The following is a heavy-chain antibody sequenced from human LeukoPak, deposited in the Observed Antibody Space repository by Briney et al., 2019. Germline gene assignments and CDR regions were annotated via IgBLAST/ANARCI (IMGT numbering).Heavy chain of an antibody. Sequence: GGSLRLSCSASGFTFSSYAMHWVRQAPGKGLEYVSAISSNGGSTYYADSVKGRFTISRDNSKNTLYLQMSSLRAEDTAVYYCVKDGPGSGNPFDYWGQGTLVTVFS. CDR3: VKDGPGSGNPFDY. V-gene: IGHV3-64D*06. D-gene: IGHD3-10*01. CDR2: ISSNGGST. CDR1: GFTFSSYA. J-gene: IGHJ4*02.